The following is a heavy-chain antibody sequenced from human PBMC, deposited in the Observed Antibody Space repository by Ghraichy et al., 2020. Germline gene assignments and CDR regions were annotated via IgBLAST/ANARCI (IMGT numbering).Heavy chain of an antibody. CDR3: ARGGPYYYDSSCYYVL. CDR2: IKQDGSEK. J-gene: IGHJ4*02. V-gene: IGHV3-7*03. Sequence: LSLTCAASGFTLSTYWMSWVRQAPGKGLEWVANIKQDGSEKYYVDSVKGRFTVSRDNAKNSLYLQMNSLRAEDTAVYYCARGGPYYYDSSCYYVLWGQGTLVTVSS. D-gene: IGHD3-22*01. CDR1: GFTLSTYW.